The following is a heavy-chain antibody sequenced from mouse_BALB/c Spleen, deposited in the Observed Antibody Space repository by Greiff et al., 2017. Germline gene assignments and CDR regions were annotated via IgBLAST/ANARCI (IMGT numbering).Heavy chain of an antibody. D-gene: IGHD2-1*01. Sequence: EVQRVESGPELVKPGASVKMSCKASGYTFTSYVMHWVKQKPGQGLEWIGYINPYNDGTKYNEKFKGKATLTSDKSSSTAYMELSSLTSEDSAVYYCARCGIYYGNPYAMDYWGQGTSVTVSS. CDR2: INPYNDGT. J-gene: IGHJ4*01. CDR1: GYTFTSYV. V-gene: IGHV1-14*01. CDR3: ARCGIYYGNPYAMDY.